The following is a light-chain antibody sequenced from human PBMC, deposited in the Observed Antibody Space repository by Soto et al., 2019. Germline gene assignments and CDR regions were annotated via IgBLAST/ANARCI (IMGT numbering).Light chain of an antibody. CDR2: DAS. J-gene: IGKJ2*01. V-gene: IGKV3-20*01. CDR1: QSVSSSY. CDR3: QQYGTSPGHT. Sequence: EIVLTQSPGTLSLSPGERATLSCRASQSVSSSYLAWYQQKPGQAPRLLIYDASNRATGIPDRFSGSGSGTDFTLTISRLEPEGFAVYYCQQYGTSPGHTFGQGTKLEMK.